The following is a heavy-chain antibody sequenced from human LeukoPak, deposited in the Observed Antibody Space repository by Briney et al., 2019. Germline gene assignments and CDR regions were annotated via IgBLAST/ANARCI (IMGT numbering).Heavy chain of an antibody. D-gene: IGHD6-19*01. Sequence: PGGSLRLSCAASGFTFSNSWIHWVRQAPGKGLVWVSRINSDGSHTTYADSVKGRLTISRDNAKKTVYLQMNSLTAEDTAVYYCARDLAGEEDYWGQGTLVTVSS. CDR2: INSDGSHT. J-gene: IGHJ4*02. CDR1: GFTFSNSW. CDR3: ARDLAGEEDY. V-gene: IGHV3-74*01.